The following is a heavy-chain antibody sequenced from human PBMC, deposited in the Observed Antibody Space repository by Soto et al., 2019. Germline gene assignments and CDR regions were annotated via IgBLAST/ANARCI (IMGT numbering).Heavy chain of an antibody. V-gene: IGHV3-43*01. CDR2: INWDGGTT. Sequence: GGSLRLSCAVSGFNFDDYMMHWVRQPPGKGLEWVSLINWDGGTTDYADSVKGRFTISRDNRKKSLYLQMDRLRTEDTALYYCAKDIAGSGWYSLDQWGQGTLFTAAS. D-gene: IGHD6-19*01. CDR3: AKDIAGSGWYSLDQ. J-gene: IGHJ4*02. CDR1: GFNFDDYM.